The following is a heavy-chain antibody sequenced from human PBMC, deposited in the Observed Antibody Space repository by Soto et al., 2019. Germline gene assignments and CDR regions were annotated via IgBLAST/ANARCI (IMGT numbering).Heavy chain of an antibody. CDR1: GGSFSGYY. D-gene: IGHD1-1*01. Sequence: SETLSLTCAVYGGSFSGYYWSWIRQPPGKGLEWIGEINHSGSTNYNPSLKSRGTISVDTSKNQFSLKLSSVTAADTAVYYCARSLTLELNLYYYYYMDVWGKGTTVTVSS. CDR2: INHSGST. CDR3: ARSLTLELNLYYYYYMDV. J-gene: IGHJ6*03. V-gene: IGHV4-34*01.